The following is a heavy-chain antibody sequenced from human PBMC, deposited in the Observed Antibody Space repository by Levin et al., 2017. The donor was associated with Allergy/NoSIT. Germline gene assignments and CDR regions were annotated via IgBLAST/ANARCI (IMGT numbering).Heavy chain of an antibody. Sequence: PGGSLRLSCKGSGYSFTSYWIGWVRQMPGKGLEWMGIIYPGDSDTRYSPSFQGQVTISADKSISTAYLQWSSLKASDTAMYYCARGQVQEWELLDAFDIWGQGTMVTVSS. J-gene: IGHJ3*02. CDR2: IYPGDSDT. V-gene: IGHV5-51*01. CDR1: GYSFTSYW. D-gene: IGHD1-26*01. CDR3: ARGQVQEWELLDAFDI.